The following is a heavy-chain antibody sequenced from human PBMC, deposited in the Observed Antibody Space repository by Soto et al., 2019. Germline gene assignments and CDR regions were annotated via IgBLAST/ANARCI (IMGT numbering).Heavy chain of an antibody. CDR1: GFTFSTDT. CDR3: ARFFGSGFDY. CDR2: ISTSGATR. V-gene: IGHV3-48*02. D-gene: IGHD6-19*01. J-gene: IGHJ4*02. Sequence: GGSLRLSCVAPGFTFSTDTMNWVRQAPGKGLEWVAHISTSGATRHYADSVKGRFTISRDNAKTSLYLQMDSLRNEDTAVYYCARFFGSGFDYWGQGTLVTVSS.